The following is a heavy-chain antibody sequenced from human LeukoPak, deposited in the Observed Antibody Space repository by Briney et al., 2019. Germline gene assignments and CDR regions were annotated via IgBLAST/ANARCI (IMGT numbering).Heavy chain of an antibody. D-gene: IGHD1-26*01. V-gene: IGHV3-7*01. Sequence: PGGSLRLSCAASGLTFSNYWMTWVRQAPGKGLEWVANIKKDGSEKYYVDSVKGRFTISRDNANNSLFLNMNSLRGEDTAIYFCARDPTSGSHPHFDAWGQGIQVSVSS. CDR2: IKKDGSEK. J-gene: IGHJ4*02. CDR1: GLTFSNYW. CDR3: ARDPTSGSHPHFDA.